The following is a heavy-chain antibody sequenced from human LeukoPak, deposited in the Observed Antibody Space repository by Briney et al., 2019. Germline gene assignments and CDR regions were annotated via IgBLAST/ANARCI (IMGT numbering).Heavy chain of an antibody. Sequence: ASVKVSCKASGYTFIGYYMHWVRQAPGQGLEWMGWINPNSGGTNYAQKFQGRVTMTRDTSISTAYMELSRLRSDDTAVYYCARDPRPGLLWFGESPNWFDPWGQGTLVTVSS. V-gene: IGHV1-2*02. CDR2: INPNSGGT. CDR1: GYTFIGYY. CDR3: ARDPRPGLLWFGESPNWFDP. D-gene: IGHD3-10*01. J-gene: IGHJ5*02.